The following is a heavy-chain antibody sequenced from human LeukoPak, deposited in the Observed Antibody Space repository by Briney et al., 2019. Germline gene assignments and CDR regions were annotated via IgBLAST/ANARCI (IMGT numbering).Heavy chain of an antibody. D-gene: IGHD3-22*01. J-gene: IGHJ4*02. CDR3: ARDLSVGYYDSSGTVNY. Sequence: ASVKVSCKASGYTFTGYYMHWVRQAPGQGLEWMGWINPNGGGTNYAQKFQGRVTMTRDTSISTAYMELSRLRSDDTAVYYCARDLSVGYYDSSGTVNYWGQGTLVTVSS. CDR1: GYTFTGYY. V-gene: IGHV1-2*02. CDR2: INPNGGGT.